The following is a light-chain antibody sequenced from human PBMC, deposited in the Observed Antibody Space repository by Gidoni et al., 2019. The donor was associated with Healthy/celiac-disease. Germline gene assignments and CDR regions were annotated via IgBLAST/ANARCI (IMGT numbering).Light chain of an antibody. V-gene: IGKV1-33*01. J-gene: IGKJ4*01. CDR2: DAA. Sequence: DIQMTQYPSSLSASAVDRVTITCQPSQDISYYLNWYQQKTGKAPKLLIYDAANVETGVPSRFSGSGSGTDFTFTISSLHPEDIATYYCQQYDNLPFTFGGGTKVEIK. CDR1: QDISYY. CDR3: QQYDNLPFT.